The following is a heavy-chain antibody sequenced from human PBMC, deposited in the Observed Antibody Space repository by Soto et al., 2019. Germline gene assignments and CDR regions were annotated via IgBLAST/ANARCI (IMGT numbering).Heavy chain of an antibody. J-gene: IGHJ5*01. Sequence: QLQLQESGPGVVKPSETLSLTCTVSGGSISTSKYYWDWVRQPPGKGLEWIGNIYYSGSTYYNPSLNSRVTISVDRSKNQFSLKLTSVTAADTAVYYCARGRSIGWYDSWGQGTLVTVSS. CDR2: IYYSGST. CDR1: GGSISTSKYY. CDR3: ARGRSIGWYDS. D-gene: IGHD3-3*02. V-gene: IGHV4-39*01.